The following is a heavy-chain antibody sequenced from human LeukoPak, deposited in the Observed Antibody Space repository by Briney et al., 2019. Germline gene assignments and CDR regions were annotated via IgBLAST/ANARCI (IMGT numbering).Heavy chain of an antibody. CDR1: GGSITSSAFY. V-gene: IGHV4-39*01. J-gene: IGHJ6*03. D-gene: IGHD4-17*01. CDR3: ARQGGDYAISSGYYYYMDV. Sequence: SETLSLTCALAGGSITSSAFYWTWVRQSPGKGLQWITTLYHSGTTYYNPSLKSRVTTSVDASKNQFSLKLRSVTAADSATYFCARQGGDYAISSGYYYYMDVWGKGTTVTISS. CDR2: LYHSGTT.